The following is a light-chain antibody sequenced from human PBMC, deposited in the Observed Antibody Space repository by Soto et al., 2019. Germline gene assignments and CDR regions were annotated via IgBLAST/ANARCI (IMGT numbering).Light chain of an antibody. CDR1: SSDVGVYNY. CDR3: SSYTSSGTYV. Sequence: QSALTQPASVSGSPGQSITISCTGTSSDVGVYNYVSWHQQHPGKAPKLMIYEVSDRPSGVSNRFSGSKSGNTASLTISGLQAEDEADYYCSSYTSSGTYVFGTGTKLTVL. J-gene: IGLJ1*01. CDR2: EVS. V-gene: IGLV2-14*01.